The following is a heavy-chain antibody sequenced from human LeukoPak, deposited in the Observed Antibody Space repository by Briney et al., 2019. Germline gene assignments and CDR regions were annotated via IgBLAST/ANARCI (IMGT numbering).Heavy chain of an antibody. J-gene: IGHJ4*02. Sequence: ASVKVSCKASGYTFTNYGINWVRQAPGQGLEWMGWISAYNGHTNYAQILQGRVTMTTDTSTSTAYMELRSLRSDDTAVYYCARDMYSSGRVPFDYWGQGTLVTVSS. D-gene: IGHD6-19*01. V-gene: IGHV1-18*01. CDR1: GYTFTNYG. CDR3: ARDMYSSGRVPFDY. CDR2: ISAYNGHT.